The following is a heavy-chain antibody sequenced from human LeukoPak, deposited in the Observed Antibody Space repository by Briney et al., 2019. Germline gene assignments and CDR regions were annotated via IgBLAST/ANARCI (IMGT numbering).Heavy chain of an antibody. Sequence: PGRSLRLSCAASGFTFDDYAMHWVRHAPGKGLEWVSGISWNSGSIGYADSVKGRFTISRDNAKNSLYLQMNSLRAEDTALYYCVKGPGDHYDSSGYYFYYFDYWGQGTLVTVSS. CDR2: ISWNSGSI. CDR3: VKGPGDHYDSSGYYFYYFDY. D-gene: IGHD3-22*01. J-gene: IGHJ4*02. CDR1: GFTFDDYA. V-gene: IGHV3-9*01.